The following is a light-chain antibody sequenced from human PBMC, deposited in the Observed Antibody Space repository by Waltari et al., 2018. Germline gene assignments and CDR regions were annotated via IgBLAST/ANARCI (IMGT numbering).Light chain of an antibody. CDR3: QHYVRLPAT. J-gene: IGKJ1*01. CDR2: GAS. Sequence: SCRASQSVSRSLAWYQQKPGQAPKLLIYGASTRATGIPARFTGSGSGTDFSLTISSLEPEDFAIYFCQHYVRLPATFGQGTKVEI. CDR1: QSVSRS. V-gene: IGKV3D-15*01.